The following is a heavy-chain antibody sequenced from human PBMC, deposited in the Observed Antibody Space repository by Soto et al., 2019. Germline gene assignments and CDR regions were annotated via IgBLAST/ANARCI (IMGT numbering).Heavy chain of an antibody. J-gene: IGHJ4*02. CDR2: IYWDDDK. CDR1: GFSLSTSGVG. D-gene: IGHD5-12*01. Sequence: QITLKESGPPLVKPTQTLTLTCTFSGFSLSTSGVGVGWIRQPPGKALEWLALIYWDDDKRYSPSLKSRLTITKDTSKHQVVLTMTNMDPVDTATYYCAHAVATIFLTLFDYWGQGTLVTVSS. CDR3: AHAVATIFLTLFDY. V-gene: IGHV2-5*02.